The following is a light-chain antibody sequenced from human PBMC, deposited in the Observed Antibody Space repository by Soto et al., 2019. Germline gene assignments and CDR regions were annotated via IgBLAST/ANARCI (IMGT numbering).Light chain of an antibody. CDR1: QSVFTN. V-gene: IGKV3-15*01. Sequence: EIVMTQSPATLSVSPGGRVTLSCRASQSVFTNLAWSQHKPGQAPRLLISGASTRATGIPARFSGSGSGTEFTLTISSLQSEDFAVYYCQQYNNWPYTFGQGTKVEIK. CDR2: GAS. CDR3: QQYNNWPYT. J-gene: IGKJ2*01.